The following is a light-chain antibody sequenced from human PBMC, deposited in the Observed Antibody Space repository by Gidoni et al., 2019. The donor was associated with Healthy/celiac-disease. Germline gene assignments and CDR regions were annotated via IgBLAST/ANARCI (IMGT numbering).Light chain of an antibody. J-gene: IGKJ5*01. CDR1: QSVTSSY. CDR2: GAS. V-gene: IGKV3-20*01. CDR3: QQYGSSRIT. Sequence: EIVLTHSPGTLSLSPGERATLSCRDSQSVTSSYLACYQQKPGQAPRLLIYGASSRATGIPDRFSGSGSGTDFTLLISRLEPEDFAVYYCQQYGSSRITFGQGTRLEIK.